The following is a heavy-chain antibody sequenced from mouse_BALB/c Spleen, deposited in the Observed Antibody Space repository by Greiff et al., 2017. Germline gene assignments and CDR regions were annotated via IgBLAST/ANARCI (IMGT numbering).Heavy chain of an antibody. J-gene: IGHJ1*01. D-gene: IGHD2-2*01. CDR1: GYAFTNYL. CDR2: INPGSGGT. Sequence: QVQLQQSGAELVRPGTSVKVSCKASGYAFTNYLIEWVKQRPGQGLEWIGVINPGSGGTNYNEKFKGKATLTADKSSSTAYMQLSSLTSDDSAVYFCARSGGYDWYFDVWGAGTTVTVSS. CDR3: ARSGGYDWYFDV. V-gene: IGHV1-54*03.